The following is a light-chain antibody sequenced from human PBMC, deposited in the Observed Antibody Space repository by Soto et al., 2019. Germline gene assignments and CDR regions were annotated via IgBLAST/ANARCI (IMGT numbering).Light chain of an antibody. CDR2: LGD. J-gene: IGKJ1*01. Sequence: IVMTQSPLSLPVTPGEPASISCRSSQILLYSNGHNYLYWYLQKPGQSPQLLIYLGDKRASGVPDRFSGSGSGTDFTLTISRLEPEDFAVYYCQQYGSSGTFGQGTKVDIK. CDR1: QILLYSNGHNY. V-gene: IGKV2-28*01. CDR3: QQYGSSGT.